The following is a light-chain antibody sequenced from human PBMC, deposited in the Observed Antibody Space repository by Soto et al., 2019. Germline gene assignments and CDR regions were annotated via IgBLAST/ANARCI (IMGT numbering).Light chain of an antibody. Sequence: DIQMTQSPSTLSASVGDRVTITCRASQSISSWLAWYQQKPGKAPKLLIYKASSLESGVPSRFSVSGSWTEFTLTISSLQPDDFATYYCQQYHSYPITLGQGTRLEIK. J-gene: IGKJ5*01. CDR1: QSISSW. V-gene: IGKV1-5*03. CDR3: QQYHSYPIT. CDR2: KAS.